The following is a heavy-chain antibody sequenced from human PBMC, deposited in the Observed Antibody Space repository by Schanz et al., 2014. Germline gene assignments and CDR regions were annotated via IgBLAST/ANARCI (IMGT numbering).Heavy chain of an antibody. CDR2: INTGVNT. J-gene: IGHJ5*02. Sequence: EVQLAESGGGLVQPGGSLRLSCAASGFTFGDYAMTWVRQAPGKGLEWVSAINTGVNTYYADSVRGRFTMSRDNAENTLFLQMTSLRADDTAVYYCAKAADWTVTRFDPWGQGTLVTVSS. CDR3: AKAADWTVTRFDP. V-gene: IGHV3-23*04. CDR1: GFTFGDYA. D-gene: IGHD4-4*01.